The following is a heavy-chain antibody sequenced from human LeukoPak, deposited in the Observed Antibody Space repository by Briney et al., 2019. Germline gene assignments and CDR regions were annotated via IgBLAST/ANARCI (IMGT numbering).Heavy chain of an antibody. V-gene: IGHV1-69*04. Sequence: ASVKVSCKASGGTFSSYAISWVRQAPGQGLEWMGRIIPILGIANYAQKLQGRVTMTTDTSTSTAYMELRSLRSDDTAVYYCARDMTGSLDYWGQGTLVTVSS. J-gene: IGHJ4*02. CDR2: IIPILGIA. D-gene: IGHD3-10*01. CDR1: GGTFSSYA. CDR3: ARDMTGSLDY.